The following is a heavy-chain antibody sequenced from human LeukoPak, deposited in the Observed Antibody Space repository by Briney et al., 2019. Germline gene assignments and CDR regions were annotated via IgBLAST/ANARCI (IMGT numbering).Heavy chain of an antibody. CDR2: INPNSGGT. Sequence: ASVKVSCKASGYTFTGYYMHWVRQAPGQGLEWMGWINPNSGGTNYAQKFQGRVTMTRDTSISTAYMELSRLRSDDTAVYYCARGGIVAAPTYYYYGMDVWGQGTTVTVSS. V-gene: IGHV1-2*02. CDR1: GYTFTGYY. CDR3: ARGGIVAAPTYYYYGMDV. J-gene: IGHJ6*02. D-gene: IGHD6-13*01.